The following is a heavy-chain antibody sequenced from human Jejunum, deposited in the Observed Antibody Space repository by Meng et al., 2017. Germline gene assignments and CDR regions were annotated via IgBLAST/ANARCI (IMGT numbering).Heavy chain of an antibody. J-gene: IGHJ4*02. Sequence: VALVEARGVGGTPGRFLPRSCVSSCFNFSDYYMKRIRQAPGKCLELVSYVSRSGHAISYADSVRGRFSISRDVAKSSVSLLMNCLRADDTAVYYCAREDRITTFGVVRYFDFWGRGTLVTVSS. CDR2: VSRSGHAI. CDR3: AREDRITTFGVVRYFDF. CDR1: CFNFSDYY. V-gene: IGHV3-11*01. D-gene: IGHD3-3*01.